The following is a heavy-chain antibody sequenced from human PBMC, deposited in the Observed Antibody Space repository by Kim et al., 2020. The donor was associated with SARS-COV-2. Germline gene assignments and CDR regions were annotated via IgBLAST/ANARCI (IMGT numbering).Heavy chain of an antibody. Sequence: GGSLRLSCAASGFTFSSYGMHWVRQAPCKGLEWGAVISYDGSNKYYADSVKARFTISRDNSKNTLYLQMNSLRAEDTAVYYCAKDFDMVRGVIGGLDIWGQGTMVTVSS. V-gene: IGHV3-30*18. D-gene: IGHD3-10*01. CDR3: AKDFDMVRGVIGGLDI. CDR1: GFTFSSYG. CDR2: ISYDGSNK. J-gene: IGHJ3*02.